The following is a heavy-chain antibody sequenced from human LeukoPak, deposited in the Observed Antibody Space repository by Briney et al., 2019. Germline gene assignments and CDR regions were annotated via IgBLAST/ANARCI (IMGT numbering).Heavy chain of an antibody. D-gene: IGHD3-3*01. V-gene: IGHV3-74*01. Sequence: QTGGSLRLSCAASGFTFSSYWMHWVRQAPGKGLVWVSRINSDGSSTSYADSVKGRFTISRDNAKNTLHLQMNGLRAEDTAVYYCARAGEIRITIFGVVMEYYGMDVWGQGTTVTVSS. CDR3: ARAGEIRITIFGVVMEYYGMDV. CDR1: GFTFSSYW. CDR2: INSDGSST. J-gene: IGHJ6*02.